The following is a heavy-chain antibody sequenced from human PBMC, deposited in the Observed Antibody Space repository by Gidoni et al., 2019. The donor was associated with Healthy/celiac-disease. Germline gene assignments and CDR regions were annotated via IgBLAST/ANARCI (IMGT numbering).Heavy chain of an antibody. J-gene: IGHJ3*02. CDR1: GGAISSSSYY. V-gene: IGHV4-39*07. CDR3: AIENYGDYALLAFDI. CDR2: IYYSGST. D-gene: IGHD4-17*01. Sequence: QMQLQESGPGLVKPAETLSLTCTVSGGAISSSSYYWGWIRPPPGKGLECIGSIYYSGSTYYNPSLKCRVTLSVDTSKNQFSLKLSSVTAADTAVYYCAIENYGDYALLAFDIWGQGTMVTVSS.